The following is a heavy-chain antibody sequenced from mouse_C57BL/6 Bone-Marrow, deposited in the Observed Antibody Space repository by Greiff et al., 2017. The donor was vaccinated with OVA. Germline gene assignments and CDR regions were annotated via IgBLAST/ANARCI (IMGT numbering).Heavy chain of an antibody. V-gene: IGHV3-6*01. J-gene: IGHJ2*01. CDR2: ISYDGSH. D-gene: IGHD1-1*01. CDR3: ARRGYYGSSYDY. Sequence: VQLQQSGPGLVKPSQSLSLTCSVTGYSITGGYYWYWIRQFPGNKLEWMGYISYDGSHNYNPSLKNRISITRDTSKNQWFLKLNAATTEDTATYYCARRGYYGSSYDYWGQGTTLTVAS. CDR1: GYSITGGYY.